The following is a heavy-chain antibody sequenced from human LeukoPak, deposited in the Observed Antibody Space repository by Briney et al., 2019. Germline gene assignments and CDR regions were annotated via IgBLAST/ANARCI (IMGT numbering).Heavy chain of an antibody. CDR2: IYYSGST. Sequence: SETLSLTCTVSGGSISSSSYYWGWIRQPPGKGLEWIGSIYYSGSTYYNPSLKSRVTISVDTSKNQFSLKLSSVTAADTAVYYCSKSLRDMITFGGVIVDDAFDVWGQGTMVTVSS. V-gene: IGHV4-39*07. CDR1: GGSISSSSYY. CDR3: SKSLRDMITFGGVIVDDAFDV. J-gene: IGHJ3*01. D-gene: IGHD3-16*02.